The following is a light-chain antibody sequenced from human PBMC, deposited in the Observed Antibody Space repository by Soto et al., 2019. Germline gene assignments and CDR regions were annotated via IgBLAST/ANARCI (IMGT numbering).Light chain of an antibody. CDR2: EVN. Sequence: QSALTQPASVSGSPGQSIAISCTGNSSGIGTFNLVSWYQQHPGKAPKLIIYEVNKRPSGISSRFSASKSGNTASLTISGLQAEDEADYYCYSFAGFNTQFGGGTKLTVL. V-gene: IGLV2-23*02. CDR1: SSGIGTFNL. J-gene: IGLJ2*01. CDR3: YSFAGFNTQ.